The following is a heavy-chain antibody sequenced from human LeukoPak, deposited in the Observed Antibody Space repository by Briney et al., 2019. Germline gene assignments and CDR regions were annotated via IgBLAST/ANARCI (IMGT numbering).Heavy chain of an antibody. CDR3: AREYSSSDWYFDL. V-gene: IGHV4-59*12. CDR2: IYYSGST. J-gene: IGHJ2*01. Sequence: SETLSLTCTVSGGSISSYYWSWIRQPPGKGLEWIGYIYYSGSTNYNPSLKSRVTISVDTSKNQFSLKLNSVTAADTAVYYCAREYSSSDWYFDLWGRGTLVTVSS. CDR1: GGSISSYY. D-gene: IGHD6-6*01.